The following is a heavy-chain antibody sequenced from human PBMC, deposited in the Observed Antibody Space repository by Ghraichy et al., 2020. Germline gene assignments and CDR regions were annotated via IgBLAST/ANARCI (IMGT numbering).Heavy chain of an antibody. V-gene: IGHV3-23*01. CDR1: GFTFSSYA. J-gene: IGHJ6*02. CDR2: ISGSGGST. Sequence: GESLNISCAASGFTFSSYAMSWVRQAPGKGLEWVSAISGSGGSTYYADSVKGRFTISRDNSKNTLYLQMNSLRAEDTAVYYCAVVPAAHYYYYGMDVWGQGTTVTVSS. D-gene: IGHD2-2*01. CDR3: AVVPAAHYYYYGMDV.